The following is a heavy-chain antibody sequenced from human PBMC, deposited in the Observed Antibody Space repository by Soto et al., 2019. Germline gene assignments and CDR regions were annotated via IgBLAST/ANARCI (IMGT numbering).Heavy chain of an antibody. Sequence: SETLSLTCTVSGGSISSGGYYWSWIRQHPGKGLEWIGYIYYSGSTYYNPSLKSRVTISVDTSKNQFSLKLSSVTAADTAVYYCARTTPYDSSGYPGALDYWGQGTLVTVSS. V-gene: IGHV4-31*03. D-gene: IGHD3-22*01. CDR1: GGSISSGGYY. CDR3: ARTTPYDSSGYPGALDY. CDR2: IYYSGST. J-gene: IGHJ4*02.